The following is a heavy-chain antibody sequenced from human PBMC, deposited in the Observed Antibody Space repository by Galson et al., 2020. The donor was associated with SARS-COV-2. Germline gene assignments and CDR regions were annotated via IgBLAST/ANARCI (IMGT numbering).Heavy chain of an antibody. D-gene: IGHD3-10*01. CDR1: GFTFSSYG. V-gene: IGHV3-30*18. J-gene: IGHJ2*01. CDR3: AKDPGTTGDYYWYFDL. Sequence: GGSLRLSCAASGFTFSSYGMHWVRQAPGKGLEWVAVISYDGSNKYYADSVKGRFTISRDNSKNTLYLQMNSLRAEDTAVYYCAKDPGTTGDYYWYFDLWGRGTLVTVSS. CDR2: ISYDGSNK.